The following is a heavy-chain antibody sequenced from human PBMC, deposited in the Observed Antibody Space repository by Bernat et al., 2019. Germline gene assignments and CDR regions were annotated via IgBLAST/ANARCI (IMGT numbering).Heavy chain of an antibody. CDR3: ARVPTGAYYYYYYMDV. CDR1: GGSISSGDYY. J-gene: IGHJ6*03. Sequence: QVQLQESGPGLVKPSQTLSLTCTVSGGSISSGDYYWSWIRQPPGKGLEWIGYIYYSGSTYYNPSLKSRVTISVDTSKNQFSLKLSSVTAADTAVYYCARVPTGAYYYYYYMDVWGKGTTVTVSS. V-gene: IGHV4-30-4*01. D-gene: IGHD2-8*02. CDR2: IYYSGST.